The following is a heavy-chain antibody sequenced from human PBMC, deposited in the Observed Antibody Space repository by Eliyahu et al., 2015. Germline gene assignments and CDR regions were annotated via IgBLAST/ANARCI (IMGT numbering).Heavy chain of an antibody. CDR2: ISYDGKNK. Sequence: QVQLLESGGGVVQPGRSLRLSCAASGFTFSSYDMHWVRQAPGKGLEWVAVISYDGKNKYYADSVKGRFTISRDNSKSTLYLQMNSLRAEDTAVYYCATSPWFGGQGLRYLDYWGQGTLVTVSS. D-gene: IGHD3-16*01. V-gene: IGHV3-33*01. CDR3: ATSPWFGGQGLRYLDY. J-gene: IGHJ4*02. CDR1: GFTFSSYD.